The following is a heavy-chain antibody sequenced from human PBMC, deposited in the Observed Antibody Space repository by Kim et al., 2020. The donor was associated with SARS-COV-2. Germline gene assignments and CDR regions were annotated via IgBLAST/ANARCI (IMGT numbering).Heavy chain of an antibody. V-gene: IGHV3-15*01. D-gene: IGHD3-16*02. CDR3: TTEVPHLSLSYDTGYYFDY. CDR1: GFTFSNAW. J-gene: IGHJ4*02. Sequence: GGSLRLSCAASGFTFSNAWMSWVRQAPGKGLEWVGRIKSKTDGGTTDYAAPVKGRFTISRDDSKNTLYLQMNSLKTEDTAVYYCTTEVPHLSLSYDTGYYFDYWGQGTLVTVSS. CDR2: IKSKTDGGTT.